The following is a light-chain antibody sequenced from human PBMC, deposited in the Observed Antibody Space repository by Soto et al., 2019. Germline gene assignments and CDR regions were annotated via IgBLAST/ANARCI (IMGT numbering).Light chain of an antibody. CDR2: DNS. Sequence: QSGLTQPPSVSAAPGQRVTISCSGSSSNLGNNYVAWYQQLPGTAPRLVIYDNSRRPSGIPDRISGSKSGTSATLAITGLQSGDEADYYCGAWDISLNVILFGGGTKLTVL. V-gene: IGLV1-51*01. CDR1: SSNLGNNY. CDR3: GAWDISLNVIL. J-gene: IGLJ2*01.